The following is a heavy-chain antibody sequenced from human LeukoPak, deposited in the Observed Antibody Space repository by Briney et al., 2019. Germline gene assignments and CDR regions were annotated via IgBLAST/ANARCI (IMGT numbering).Heavy chain of an antibody. J-gene: IGHJ4*02. CDR3: TRLADAYYYDSSGYHN. CDR1: GFTFSGSA. Sequence: GGSLRLSCAASGFTFSGSAMHWVRQASGKGLEWVGRIRSRANSYATAYAASVKGRFAISRDDSKNTAYLQMNSLKTEDTAVYYCTRLADAYYYDSSGYHNWGQGTLVTVSS. V-gene: IGHV3-73*01. CDR2: IRSRANSYAT. D-gene: IGHD3-22*01.